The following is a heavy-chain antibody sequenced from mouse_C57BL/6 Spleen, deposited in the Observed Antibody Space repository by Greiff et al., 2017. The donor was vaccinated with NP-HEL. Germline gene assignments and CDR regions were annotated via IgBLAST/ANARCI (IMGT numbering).Heavy chain of an antibody. CDR2: IYPGSGNT. V-gene: IGHV1-66*01. CDR1: GYSFTSYY. CDR3: ARGRDPYYYAMDY. Sequence: QVQLQQSGPELVKPGASVKISCKASGYSFTSYYIHWVKQRPGQGLEWIGWIYPGSGNTKYNEKFKGKATLTADTSSSTAYMQLSSLTSEDSAVYYCARGRDPYYYAMDYWGQGTSVTVSS. D-gene: IGHD3-3*01. J-gene: IGHJ4*01.